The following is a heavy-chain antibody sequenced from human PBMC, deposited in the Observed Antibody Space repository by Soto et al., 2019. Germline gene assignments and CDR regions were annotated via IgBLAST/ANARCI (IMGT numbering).Heavy chain of an antibody. CDR3: TRAKEVAAAPYYYGMDV. V-gene: IGHV3-49*04. Sequence: GGSLRLSCTASGFTFGDYAMSWVRQAPGKGLEWVGFIRSKAYGGTTEYAASVKGRFTISRDDSKSIAYLQMNSLKTEDTAVYYCTRAKEVAAAPYYYGMDVWGQGTTVTVSS. J-gene: IGHJ6*02. D-gene: IGHD6-13*01. CDR1: GFTFGDYA. CDR2: IRSKAYGGTT.